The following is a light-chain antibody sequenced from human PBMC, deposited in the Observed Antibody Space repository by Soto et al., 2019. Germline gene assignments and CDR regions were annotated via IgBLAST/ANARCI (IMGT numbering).Light chain of an antibody. CDR3: QQYGTSPPLYA. CDR1: QGVSSSH. J-gene: IGKJ2*01. V-gene: IGKV3-20*01. Sequence: EIVLTQSPGTLSLSPGEGATLSCRASQGVSSSHLAWYQQKPGQAPRLLIYGASNRATGIPDRFSASVSGTDFTLTISRLEPEDFVVYYCQQYGTSPPLYAFGPGTKLEIK. CDR2: GAS.